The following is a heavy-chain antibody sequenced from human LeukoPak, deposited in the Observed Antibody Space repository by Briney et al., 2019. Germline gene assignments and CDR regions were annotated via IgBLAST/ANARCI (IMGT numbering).Heavy chain of an antibody. D-gene: IGHD6-19*01. Sequence: GGSLRLSCAASGFTFSSYWMSWVRQAPGKGLEWVANIKQDGSEKYYVDSVKGRFTISRDNAKNSLYLQMNSLRAEDTAVYYCARGGYSSGWYFAYFDYWGQGTLVTVSS. V-gene: IGHV3-7*01. CDR3: ARGGYSSGWYFAYFDY. CDR1: GFTFSSYW. J-gene: IGHJ4*02. CDR2: IKQDGSEK.